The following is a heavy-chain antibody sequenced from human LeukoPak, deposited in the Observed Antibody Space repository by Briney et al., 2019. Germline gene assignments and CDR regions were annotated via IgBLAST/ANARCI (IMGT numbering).Heavy chain of an antibody. J-gene: IGHJ4*02. CDR3: AKDFSYSYAGFDY. CDR2: ISWNSGSI. V-gene: IGHV3-9*01. CDR1: GFTLDDYA. Sequence: GRSLRLSCAASGFTLDDYAMHWVRQAPGKGLEWVSGISWNSGSIGYADSVKGRFTISRDNAKNSLYLQMNSLRAEDTALYYCAKDFSYSYAGFDYWGQGTLVTVSS. D-gene: IGHD5-18*01.